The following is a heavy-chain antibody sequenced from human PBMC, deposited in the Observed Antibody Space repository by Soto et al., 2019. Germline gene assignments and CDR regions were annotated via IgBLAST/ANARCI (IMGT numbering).Heavy chain of an antibody. CDR2: MSFDGNSK. CDR3: TSGRYMMANYVLEN. CDR1: GFAVSSYS. J-gene: IGHJ4*02. D-gene: IGHD3-10*02. Sequence: GGSMRLSCAASGFAVSSYSMHWVRQAPGKGLEWVAAMSFDGNSKYFADSVKGRFKISRDTSKNTWALEMESLGVEDSALYHYTSGRYMMANYVLENWGQGIQAIFSS. V-gene: IGHV3-30-3*01.